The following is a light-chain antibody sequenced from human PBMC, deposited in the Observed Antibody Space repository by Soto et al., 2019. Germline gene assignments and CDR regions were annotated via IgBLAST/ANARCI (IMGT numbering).Light chain of an antibody. Sequence: EIVLTQSPGTLSLSPGERATLSCRASQSVSSNFLAWYQEKLGQAPRLLIYGASKRATGIPDRFSGSGSGTDFTLTISRLEPEDFAVYYCRQYGSSLFTFGPGTKVDFK. J-gene: IGKJ3*01. V-gene: IGKV3-20*01. CDR1: QSVSSNF. CDR3: RQYGSSLFT. CDR2: GAS.